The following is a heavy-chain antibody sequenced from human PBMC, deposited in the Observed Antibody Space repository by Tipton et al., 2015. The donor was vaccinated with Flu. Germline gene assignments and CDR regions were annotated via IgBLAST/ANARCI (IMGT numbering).Heavy chain of an antibody. CDR2: IYYSGST. D-gene: IGHD6-19*01. V-gene: IGHV4-61*01. CDR3: ARDASVDSSGWYGLYGMDV. J-gene: IGHJ6*02. CDR1: GGSVSSGSYY. Sequence: TLSLTCTVSGGSVSSGSYYWSWIRQPPGKGLEWIGYIYYSGSTNYNPSLKSRVTISVDTSKNQFSLKLSSVTAADTAVYYCARDASVDSSGWYGLYGMDVWGQGTTVTVSS.